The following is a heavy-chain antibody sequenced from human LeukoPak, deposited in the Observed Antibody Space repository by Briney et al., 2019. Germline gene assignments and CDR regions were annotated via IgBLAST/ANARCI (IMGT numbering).Heavy chain of an antibody. CDR2: IYYTRST. D-gene: IGHD2-15*01. CDR1: GGSISSSSHY. CDR3: ARHESIVVVVAARGFDS. Sequence: SETLSLTCTVSGGSISSSSHYWGWIRQPPGKGLELIGSIYYTRSTSYNPSLKSRVTISVDTSKNQFSLKLSSVTAADTAVYYCARHESIVVVVAARGFDSWGQGTLVTVSS. V-gene: IGHV4-39*01. J-gene: IGHJ4*02.